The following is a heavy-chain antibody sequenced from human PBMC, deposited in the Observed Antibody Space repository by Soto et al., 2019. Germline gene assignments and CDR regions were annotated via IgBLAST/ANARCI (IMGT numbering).Heavy chain of an antibody. CDR1: GFTFSSYS. CDR2: ISSSSSTI. V-gene: IGHV3-48*01. J-gene: IGHJ4*02. D-gene: IGHD6-19*01. CDR3: ARDDRFFVAGTGYFDY. Sequence: GGSLRLSCAASGFTFSSYSMNWVRQAPGKGLEWVSYISSSSSTIYYADSVKGRFTISRDNAKNSLYLQMNSLRAEDTAVYYCARDDRFFVAGTGYFDYWGQGTLVTVSS.